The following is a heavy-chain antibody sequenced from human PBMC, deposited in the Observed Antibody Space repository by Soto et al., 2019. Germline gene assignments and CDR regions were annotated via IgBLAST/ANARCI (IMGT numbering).Heavy chain of an antibody. CDR2: ISGSGGST. D-gene: IGHD3-16*02. V-gene: IGHV3-23*01. Sequence: GGSLRLSCAASGFTFSSYAMSWVRQAPGKGLEWVSAISGSGGSTYYADSVKGRFTISRDNSKNTLYLQMNSLRAEDTAVYYCAKVGLDYIWGSYRYPFDYWGQGTLVTVSS. J-gene: IGHJ4*02. CDR1: GFTFSSYA. CDR3: AKVGLDYIWGSYRYPFDY.